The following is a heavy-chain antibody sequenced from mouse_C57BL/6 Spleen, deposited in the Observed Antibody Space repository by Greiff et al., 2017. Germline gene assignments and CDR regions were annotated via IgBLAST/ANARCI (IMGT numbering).Heavy chain of an antibody. D-gene: IGHD1-1*01. CDR3: FRIVTVVDYYFDY. Sequence: VQLKQSVAELVRPGASVKLSCTASGFNIKNTYMHWVKQRPEQGLEWTGRIDPANGNTKYAPKFQGKATITADTSSNTAYLQLSSLTSEDTAIYYCFRIVTVVDYYFDYWGQGTTLTVSS. CDR1: GFNIKNTY. J-gene: IGHJ2*01. V-gene: IGHV14-3*01. CDR2: IDPANGNT.